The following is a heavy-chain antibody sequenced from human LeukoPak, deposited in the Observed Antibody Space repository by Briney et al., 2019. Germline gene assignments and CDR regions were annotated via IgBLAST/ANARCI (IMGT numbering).Heavy chain of an antibody. CDR1: GFTFSSYG. CDR2: ISYDGSNK. J-gene: IGHJ6*02. CDR3: AKDMIWFGELLSGMDV. D-gene: IGHD3-10*01. V-gene: IGHV3-30*18. Sequence: GGSLRLSCAASGFTFSSYGMHWVRQAPGKGLEWVAVISYDGSNKYYADSVKGRFTISRDNSKNTLYPQMNSLRAEDTAVYYCAKDMIWFGELLSGMDVWGQGTTVTVSS.